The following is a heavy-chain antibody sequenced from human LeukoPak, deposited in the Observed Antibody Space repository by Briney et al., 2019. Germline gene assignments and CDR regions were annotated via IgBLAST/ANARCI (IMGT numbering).Heavy chain of an antibody. Sequence: SETLSLTCAVYGGSFSGYYWSWIRQPPGKGLEWIGEINHSGSTNYNPSLKSRVTISVDTSKNQFSLKLSSVTVADTAVYFCARGARAYYDFWSGYYYYYYMDVWGKGTTVTVSS. D-gene: IGHD3-3*01. CDR1: GGSFSGYY. J-gene: IGHJ6*03. V-gene: IGHV4-34*01. CDR3: ARGARAYYDFWSGYYYYYYMDV. CDR2: INHSGST.